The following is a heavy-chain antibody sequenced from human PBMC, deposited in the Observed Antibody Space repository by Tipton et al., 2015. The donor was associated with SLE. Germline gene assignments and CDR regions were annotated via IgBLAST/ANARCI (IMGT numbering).Heavy chain of an antibody. J-gene: IGHJ6*03. CDR3: EGAATGTNYYLDV. V-gene: IGHV4-34*01. CDR2: INHSGST. Sequence: TLSLTCVVYGGSFSGYYWTWIRQPPEKGLEWIGAINHSGSTSYNPSLQSRVTTSIDTSKSQFSLKLTSVTAADTAVYYCEGAATGTNYYLDVWGKGTTVTVSS. CDR1: GGSFSGYY. D-gene: IGHD4-17*01.